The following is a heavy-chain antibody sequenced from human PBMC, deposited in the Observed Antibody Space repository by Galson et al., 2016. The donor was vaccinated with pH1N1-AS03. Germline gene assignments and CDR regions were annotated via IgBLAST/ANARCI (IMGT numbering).Heavy chain of an antibody. Sequence: LRLSCAASGFTFGSFAMSWVRQAPGKGLEWVSAISGSGNNTYYGDSVKGRLTISRDNSKNMLYLQMNSLRAEDAAVYYCAKDKGLGGGSCYQYWGQGTLVTVSS. CDR1: GFTFGSFA. CDR2: ISGSGNNT. J-gene: IGHJ4*02. V-gene: IGHV3-23*01. D-gene: IGHD2-15*01. CDR3: AKDKGLGGGSCYQY.